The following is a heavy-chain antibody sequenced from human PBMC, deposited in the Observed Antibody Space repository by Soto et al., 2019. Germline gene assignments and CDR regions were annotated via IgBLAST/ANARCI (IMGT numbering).Heavy chain of an antibody. J-gene: IGHJ5*02. CDR2: IYYSGST. CDR3: ARGGSENWFDP. D-gene: IGHD6-25*01. CDR1: GGSISSYY. V-gene: IGHV4-59*01. Sequence: SETLSLTCTVSGGSISSYYCCWIRQPPGTGLEWIEDIYYSGSTNDDPSHKSRVTISGDTSKNQFSVKLSSVTAADTAVYYCARGGSENWFDPWGQGTLGTVSS.